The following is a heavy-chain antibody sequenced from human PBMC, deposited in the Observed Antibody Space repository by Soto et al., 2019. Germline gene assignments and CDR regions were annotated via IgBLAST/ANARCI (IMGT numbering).Heavy chain of an antibody. J-gene: IGHJ4*02. CDR1: GFTFSSYA. CDR3: AKLPPAHSDSFDY. D-gene: IGHD2-2*01. CDR2: ISGSGGST. V-gene: IGHV3-23*01. Sequence: GSLRLPCSASGFTFSSYAMSWVRQAPGKGLEWVSAISGSGGSTYYADSVKGRFTISRDNSKNTLYLQMNSLRAEDTAVYYCAKLPPAHSDSFDYWGQGTLVTVYS.